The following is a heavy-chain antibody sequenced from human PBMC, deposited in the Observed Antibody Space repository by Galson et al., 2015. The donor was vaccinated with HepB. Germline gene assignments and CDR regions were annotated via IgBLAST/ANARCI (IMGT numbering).Heavy chain of an antibody. CDR3: ARAHRGVTHNWFDP. Sequence: SLRLSCAASGFTFSSYSMNWVRQAPGKGLEWVSSISSSSSYIYYADSVKGRFTISRDNAKNSLYLQMNSLRAEDTAVYYCARAHRGVTHNWFDPWGQGTLVTVSS. J-gene: IGHJ5*02. D-gene: IGHD2-21*02. V-gene: IGHV3-21*01. CDR1: GFTFSSYS. CDR2: ISSSSSYI.